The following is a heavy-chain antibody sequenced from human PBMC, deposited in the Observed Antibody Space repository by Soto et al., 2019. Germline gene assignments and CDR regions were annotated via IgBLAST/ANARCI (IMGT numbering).Heavy chain of an antibody. CDR3: AKGWYSSSGGNWFDP. D-gene: IGHD6-13*01. Sequence: EVQLVESGGGLVKPGGSLRLSCAASGFTFSSYSMNWVRQAPGKGLEWVSSISSSSSYIYYADSVKGRFTISRDNAKNSLYLQMNSLRAEDTALYYCAKGWYSSSGGNWFDPWGQGTLVTVSS. CDR1: GFTFSSYS. V-gene: IGHV3-21*04. CDR2: ISSSSSYI. J-gene: IGHJ5*02.